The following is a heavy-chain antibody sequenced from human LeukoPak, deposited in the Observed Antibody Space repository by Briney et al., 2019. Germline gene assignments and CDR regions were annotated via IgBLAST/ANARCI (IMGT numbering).Heavy chain of an antibody. CDR3: AKDPNGDYIGTFDI. CDR1: KFIFNTYG. Sequence: GGSLRLSCATSKFIFNTYGMSWVRQAPGKGLEWVSSISGGGGSTQYAASVQGRFIISRDNSKNTLYLQMNSLRPEDTAVYYCAKDPNGDYIGTFDIWGQGTMVTVSS. V-gene: IGHV3-23*01. CDR2: ISGGGGST. J-gene: IGHJ3*02. D-gene: IGHD4-17*01.